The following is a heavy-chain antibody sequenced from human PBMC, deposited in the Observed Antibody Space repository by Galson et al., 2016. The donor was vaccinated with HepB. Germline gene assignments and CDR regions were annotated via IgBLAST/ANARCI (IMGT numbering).Heavy chain of an antibody. V-gene: IGHV4-31*03. CDR3: TSGLVRGVISF. J-gene: IGHJ4*02. D-gene: IGHD3-10*01. CDR2: IFYSGSS. Sequence: TLSLTCSVSGGSISSGGYYWSWNRQHPGKGLEWIGYIFYSGSSYYNPSLKSRVTISVDTSKNQFSLKLSSVTAADTAVYHCTSGLVRGVISFWGQGFLVSVSS. CDR1: GGSISSGGYY.